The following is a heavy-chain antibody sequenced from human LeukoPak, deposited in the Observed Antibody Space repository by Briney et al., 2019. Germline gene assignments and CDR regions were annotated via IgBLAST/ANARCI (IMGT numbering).Heavy chain of an antibody. Sequence: SETLSLTCTVSGGSISSYYWCWIRQPPGKGLEWIGYIYYSGSTNYNPSLKSRVTISVDTSKNQFSLKLSSVTAADTAVYYCARDHSSSWYSWFDHWGQGTLVTVSS. V-gene: IGHV4-59*01. J-gene: IGHJ5*02. CDR3: ARDHSSSWYSWFDH. CDR1: GGSISSYY. D-gene: IGHD6-13*01. CDR2: IYYSGST.